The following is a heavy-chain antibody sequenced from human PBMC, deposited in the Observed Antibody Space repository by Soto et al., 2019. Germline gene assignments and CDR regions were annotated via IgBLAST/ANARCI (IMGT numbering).Heavy chain of an antibody. D-gene: IGHD4-17*01. CDR1: GFTFSDYE. CDR2: ISSISSTI. J-gene: IGHJ4*02. Sequence: GGSLRLSCAASGFTFSDYEMNWVRQAPGKGLEWVSYISSISSTIYYADSVKGRFTVSRDNAKDSLYLQMNSLRAEDTAVYYCARHLRTLYYFDYWGQGTLVTVSS. CDR3: ARHLRTLYYFDY. V-gene: IGHV3-48*03.